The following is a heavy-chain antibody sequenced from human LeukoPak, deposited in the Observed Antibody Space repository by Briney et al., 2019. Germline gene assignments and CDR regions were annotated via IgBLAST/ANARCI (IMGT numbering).Heavy chain of an antibody. J-gene: IGHJ4*02. D-gene: IGHD2-2*01. CDR3: ARGSVPGNWNYGDYVDY. CDR2: TYYRSRGYI. Sequence: SQTLSLTCAISGGSVSSNSASWSWIRQSPSRGLEWLGRTYYRSRGYIDYAASVKSRLTINPDTSKNQFSLQLNSVTPEDTAVYSCARGSVPGNWNYGDYVDYWGQGTLVTVSS. CDR1: GGSVSSNSAS. V-gene: IGHV6-1*01.